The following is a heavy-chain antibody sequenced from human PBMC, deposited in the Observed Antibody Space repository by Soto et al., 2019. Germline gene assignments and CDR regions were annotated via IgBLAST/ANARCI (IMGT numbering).Heavy chain of an antibody. D-gene: IGHD7-27*01. J-gene: IGHJ4*02. CDR1: GFTFSSYA. Sequence: GGSLRLSCAASGFTFSSYAMHWVRQAPGKGLEYVSAISSNGGSTYYANSVKGRFTISRDNSKNTLYLQMGSLRAEDMAVYYCARGPGELGIGGDYWGQGTLVTVSS. V-gene: IGHV3-64*01. CDR3: ARGPGELGIGGDY. CDR2: ISSNGGST.